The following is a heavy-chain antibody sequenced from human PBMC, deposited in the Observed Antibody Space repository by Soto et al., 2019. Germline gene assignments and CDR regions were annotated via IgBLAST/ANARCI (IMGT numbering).Heavy chain of an antibody. V-gene: IGHV3-21*06. D-gene: IGHD6-13*01. J-gene: IGHJ4*02. Sequence: LRLSCAASGFTFTSYTMNWVRQAPGKGLEWVSSISSSSDYIYYADSMKGRVTISRDNAKNSLFLDMNSLTGEDTAVYYCARARVYATGPLDFWGQGTLVTVSS. CDR2: ISSSSDYI. CDR1: GFTFTSYT. CDR3: ARARVYATGPLDF.